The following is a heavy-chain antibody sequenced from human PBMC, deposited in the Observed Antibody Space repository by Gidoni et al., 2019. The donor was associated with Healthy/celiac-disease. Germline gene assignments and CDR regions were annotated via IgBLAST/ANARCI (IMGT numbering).Heavy chain of an antibody. J-gene: IGHJ3*02. Sequence: QVQLVESGGGVVQPGRSRRLSCAASGFTFSSYGMHWVRQAPGKGLDWVPVISYDGSNNYYADSVKGRFTISRDNSKNTLYLQMNSLRAEDTAVYYCAKAPDDSSGLPFDIWGQGTMVTVSS. V-gene: IGHV3-30*18. D-gene: IGHD3-22*01. CDR1: GFTFSSYG. CDR3: AKAPDDSSGLPFDI. CDR2: ISYDGSNN.